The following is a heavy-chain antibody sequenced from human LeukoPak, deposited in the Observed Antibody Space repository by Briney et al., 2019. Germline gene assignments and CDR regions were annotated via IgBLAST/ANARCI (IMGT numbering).Heavy chain of an antibody. Sequence: GGSLRLSCAASGFTFDDYAMHWVRQAPGKGLEWVSLISGDGGSTYYADSVKGRFTVSRDNSKNSLYLQMNSLRTEDTALYYCAKERHGENWFDPWGQGTLVTVSS. CDR2: ISGDGGST. CDR3: AKERHGENWFDP. J-gene: IGHJ5*02. CDR1: GFTFDDYA. V-gene: IGHV3-43*02. D-gene: IGHD4-17*01.